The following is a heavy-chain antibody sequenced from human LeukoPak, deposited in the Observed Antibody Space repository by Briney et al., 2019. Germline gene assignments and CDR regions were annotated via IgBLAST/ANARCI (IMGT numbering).Heavy chain of an antibody. J-gene: IGHJ6*03. CDR1: GFTFSSYS. CDR3: ARVWSGTYSSSLRYYYYMDV. Sequence: GGSLRLSCAASGFTFSSYSMNWVRQAPGKGLEWVSSISGSSSYIYYADSVKGRFTISRDNAKNSLYLQMNSLRAEDTAVYYCARVWSGTYSSSLRYYYYMDVWGKGTTVTVSS. CDR2: ISGSSSYI. D-gene: IGHD6-13*01. V-gene: IGHV3-21*01.